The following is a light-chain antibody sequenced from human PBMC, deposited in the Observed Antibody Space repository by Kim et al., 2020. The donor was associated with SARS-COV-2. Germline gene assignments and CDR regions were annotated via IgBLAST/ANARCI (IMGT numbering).Light chain of an antibody. Sequence: VSPGQTASISCSGEKVGDKYACWYQQKPGQSPVLVIYQDSKRPSGIPERFSGSNSGNTATLTISGTQAMDEADYYCQAWDSSTHVFGTGTKVTVL. CDR3: QAWDSSTHV. CDR2: QDS. CDR1: KVGDKY. J-gene: IGLJ1*01. V-gene: IGLV3-1*01.